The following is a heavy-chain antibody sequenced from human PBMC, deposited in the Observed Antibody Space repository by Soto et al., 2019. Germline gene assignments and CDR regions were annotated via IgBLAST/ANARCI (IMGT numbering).Heavy chain of an antibody. D-gene: IGHD1-26*01. CDR3: AKSKGGVSNGPTTY. Sequence: GGSRRLSCAASGFTFSNYWMHWVRQAPGKGLVWISRMNSDGSNTVYADAAKGRFTISRDNAKNTLYLQMKRLRVEDTAVYYCAKSKGGVSNGPTTYWGQGTLVTVSS. CDR2: MNSDGSNT. CDR1: GFTFSNYW. V-gene: IGHV3-74*01. J-gene: IGHJ4*02.